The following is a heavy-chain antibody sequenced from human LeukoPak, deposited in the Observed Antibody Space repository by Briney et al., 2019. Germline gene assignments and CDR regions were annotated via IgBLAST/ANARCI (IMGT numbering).Heavy chain of an antibody. V-gene: IGHV3-66*01. D-gene: IGHD2-21*02. CDR3: AGSLAYCGGDCRLGDY. Sequence: SGGSLRLSCAASGFTFSDYYMSWVRQAPGKGLEWVSVIYSGGSTYYTDSVKGRFTVSRDNSKNTLYLQMNSLRAEDTAVYYCAGSLAYCGGDCRLGDYWGQGTLVTVSS. J-gene: IGHJ4*02. CDR2: IYSGGST. CDR1: GFTFSDYY.